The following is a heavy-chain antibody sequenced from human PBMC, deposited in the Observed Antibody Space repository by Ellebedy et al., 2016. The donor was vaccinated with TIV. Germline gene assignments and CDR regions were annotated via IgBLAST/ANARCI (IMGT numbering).Heavy chain of an antibody. CDR1: GFTFSTYY. J-gene: IGHJ3*02. CDR3: ARSLGDDAFDI. V-gene: IGHV3-74*01. CDR2: LNSDGSSA. Sequence: GESLKISCVASGFTFSTYYMHWVRQAPGKGLVWVPRLNSDGSSATYADSVKGRFTISKDNAKNTLYLQMNSLRAEDTAVYYCARSLGDDAFDIWGQGTMVTVSS. D-gene: IGHD7-27*01.